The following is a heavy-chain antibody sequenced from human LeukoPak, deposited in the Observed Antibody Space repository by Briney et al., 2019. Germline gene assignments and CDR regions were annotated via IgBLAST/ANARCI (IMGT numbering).Heavy chain of an antibody. Sequence: PSETLSLTCTVSGCSISSGGYYWSWIRQHPGKCLEWIGYIYYSGSTYYNPSLKSRVTISVDTSKNQFSLKLSSVTAADTAVYYCARDGDYVDYWGQGTLVTVSS. CDR1: GCSISSGGYY. CDR3: ARDGDYVDY. D-gene: IGHD4-17*01. J-gene: IGHJ4*02. CDR2: IYYSGST. V-gene: IGHV4-31*03.